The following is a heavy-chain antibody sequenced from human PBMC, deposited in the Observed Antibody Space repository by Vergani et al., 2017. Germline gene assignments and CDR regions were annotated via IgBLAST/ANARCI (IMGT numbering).Heavy chain of an antibody. CDR1: GFTFSSYA. J-gene: IGHJ4*02. Sequence: EVQLLESGGGLVQPGGTLRLSCAASGFTFSSYAMSWVRQAPGKALEWVGFIRSKAYGGTTEYAASVKGRFTISRDDSKSIAYLQMNSLKTEDTAVYYCTRDGPGYCSGGSCYSYGYWGQGTLVTVSS. CDR2: IRSKAYGGTT. V-gene: IGHV3-49*04. CDR3: TRDGPGYCSGGSCYSYGY. D-gene: IGHD2-15*01.